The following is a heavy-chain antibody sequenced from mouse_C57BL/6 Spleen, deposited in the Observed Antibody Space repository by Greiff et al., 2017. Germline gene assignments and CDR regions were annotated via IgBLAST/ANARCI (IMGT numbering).Heavy chain of an antibody. J-gene: IGHJ2*01. CDR2: ISSGGSYT. CDR1: GFTFSSYG. CDR3: ARVHGSSYFDY. Sequence: EVKVVESGGDLVKPGGSLKLSCAASGFTFSSYGMSWVRQTPDKRLEWVATISSGGSYTYYPDSVKGRFTISRDNAKNTRYLQMSSLKSEDTAMYYCARVHGSSYFDYWGQGTTLTVSS. V-gene: IGHV5-6*01. D-gene: IGHD1-1*01.